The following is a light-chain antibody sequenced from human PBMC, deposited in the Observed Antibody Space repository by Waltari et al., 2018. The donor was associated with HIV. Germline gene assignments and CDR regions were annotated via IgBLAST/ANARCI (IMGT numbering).Light chain of an antibody. J-gene: IGKJ3*01. CDR2: GAF. Sequence: EIVLTQSPGTLSLSPGERATLSCRASQSVSSNSLAWYQQKVGQSPRLLIYGAFNRATGIPDRFSGSGSGTDFTLTISRLEPEDFAVYYCQQDGSSSFTFGPGTKVEIK. V-gene: IGKV3-20*01. CDR1: QSVSSNS. CDR3: QQDGSSSFT.